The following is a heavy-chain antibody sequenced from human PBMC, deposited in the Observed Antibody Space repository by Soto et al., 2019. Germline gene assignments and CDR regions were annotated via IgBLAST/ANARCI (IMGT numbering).Heavy chain of an antibody. CDR3: AREKGYISGPKNFGY. J-gene: IGHJ4*02. CDR2: IYDSGSS. Sequence: PSETLSLTCTVSGASISSGDYFWSWIRQSPGKGLQWIGYIYDSGSSYYNPSLKSRVTMSVDTSKNQFSLKLSSVTAADTAVYYCAREKGYISGPKNFGYWGQGTQVTVSS. CDR1: GASISSGDYF. V-gene: IGHV4-30-4*01. D-gene: IGHD5-12*01.